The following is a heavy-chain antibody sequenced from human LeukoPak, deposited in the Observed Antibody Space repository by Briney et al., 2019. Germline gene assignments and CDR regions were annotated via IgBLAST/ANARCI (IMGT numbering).Heavy chain of an antibody. CDR2: INHSGST. D-gene: IGHD3-22*01. V-gene: IGHV4-39*07. CDR3: ARRGWLFAYFDY. Sequence: SETLSLTCTVSGGSISSSSYYWGWIRQPPGKGLEWIGEINHSGSTNYNPSLKSRVTISVDTSKNQFSLKLSSVTAADTAVYYCARRGWLFAYFDYWGQGTLVTVSS. CDR1: GGSISSSSYY. J-gene: IGHJ4*02.